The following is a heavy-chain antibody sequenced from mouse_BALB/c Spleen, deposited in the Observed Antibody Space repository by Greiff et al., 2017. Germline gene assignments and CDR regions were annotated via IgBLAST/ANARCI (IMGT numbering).Heavy chain of an antibody. Sequence: QVQLKESGAELAKPGASVKMSCKASGYTFTSYWMHWVKQRPGQGLEWIGYINPSTGYTEYNQKFKDKATLTADKSSSTAYMQLSSLTSEDSAVYYCAPTTVEDYYAKDYWGQGTSVTVSS. D-gene: IGHD1-1*01. J-gene: IGHJ4*01. V-gene: IGHV1-7*01. CDR1: GYTFTSYW. CDR3: APTTVEDYYAKDY. CDR2: INPSTGYT.